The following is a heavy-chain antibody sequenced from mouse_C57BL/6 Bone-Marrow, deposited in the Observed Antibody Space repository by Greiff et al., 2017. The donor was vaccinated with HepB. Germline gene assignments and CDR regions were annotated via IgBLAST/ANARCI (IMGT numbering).Heavy chain of an antibody. CDR1: GFAFSDYG. CDR2: ISSGSSTI. Sequence: EVKLVDSGGGLVKPGGSLKLSCAASGFAFSDYGMHWVRQAPEKGLEWVAYISSGSSTIYYADTVKGRFTISRDNAKNTLFLQMTSLRSEDTAMYYCARLRYGSMDYWGQGTSVTVSS. D-gene: IGHD1-1*01. CDR3: ARLRYGSMDY. J-gene: IGHJ4*01. V-gene: IGHV5-17*01.